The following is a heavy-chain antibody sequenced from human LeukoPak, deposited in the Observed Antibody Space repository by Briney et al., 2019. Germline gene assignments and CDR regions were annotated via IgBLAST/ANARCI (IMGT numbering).Heavy chain of an antibody. CDR1: GGSISSYY. J-gene: IGHJ5*02. V-gene: IGHV4-4*09. CDR3: ARHGSVRSPLGP. CDR2: IYATGST. Sequence: SETLSLTCTVPGGSISSYYWSWIRQPPGKGLEWIGYIYATGSTNYNPSLKSRVTISVDTSKNQFSLNLRSVTAADTAVYYCARHGSVRSPLGPWGQGTLVTVSS. D-gene: IGHD3-10*01.